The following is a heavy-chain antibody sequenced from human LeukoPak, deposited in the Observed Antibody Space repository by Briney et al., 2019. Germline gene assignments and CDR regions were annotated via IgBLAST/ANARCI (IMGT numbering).Heavy chain of an antibody. V-gene: IGHV4-34*01. CDR1: GGSFSGYY. CDR2: INHSGST. J-gene: IGHJ4*02. Sequence: SETLSLTCAVYGGSFSGYYWSWIRQPPGKGLEWIGEINHSGSTNYNPSLKSRVTISVDTSKNQFSLKLSSVTAADTAVYYCASWIQLKGYFDYWGQGTLVTVSS. CDR3: ASWIQLKGYFDY. D-gene: IGHD5-18*01.